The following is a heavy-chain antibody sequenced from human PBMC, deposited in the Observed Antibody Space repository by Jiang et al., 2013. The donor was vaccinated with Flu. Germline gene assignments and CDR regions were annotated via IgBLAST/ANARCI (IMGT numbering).Heavy chain of an antibody. CDR3: AKDLIRFAGHYYDSSGNRQFDY. D-gene: IGHD3-22*01. Sequence: SAISGSGGSTYYADSVKGRFTISRDNSKNTLYLQMNSLRAEDTAVYYCAKDLIRFAGHYYDSSGNRQFDYWGQGTLVTVSS. J-gene: IGHJ4*02. V-gene: IGHV3-23*01. CDR2: ISGSGGST.